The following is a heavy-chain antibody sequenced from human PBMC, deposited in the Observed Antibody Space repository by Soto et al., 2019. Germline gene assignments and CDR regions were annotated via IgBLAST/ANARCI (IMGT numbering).Heavy chain of an antibody. CDR1: GFTFSSYS. CDR2: ISSSSSYI. CDR3: ARDTSRVATDY. V-gene: IGHV3-21*01. Sequence: EVQLVESGGGLVKPGGSLRLSCAASGFTFSSYSMNWVRQAPGKGLEWVSSISSSSSYIYYADSVKGRFTISRDNAKNSLYLQINSLRAENTAVYYCARDTSRVATDYWGQGTLVTVSS. D-gene: IGHD5-12*01. J-gene: IGHJ4*02.